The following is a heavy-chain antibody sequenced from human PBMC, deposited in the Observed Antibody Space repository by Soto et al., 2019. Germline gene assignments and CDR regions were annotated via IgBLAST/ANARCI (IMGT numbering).Heavy chain of an antibody. Sequence: QVQLVQSGAEVKKPGASVKVSCKASGYTFSSYVMYWVRQAPGQRLEWMGWINPGNGNTKYSQKFQGRVTISRDTSASPAYMELSSLTSEVTAVYYCAMNIAAAASFDYWGQGTLVTVSS. J-gene: IGHJ4*02. CDR3: AMNIAAAASFDY. V-gene: IGHV1-3*01. D-gene: IGHD6-13*01. CDR2: INPGNGNT. CDR1: GYTFSSYV.